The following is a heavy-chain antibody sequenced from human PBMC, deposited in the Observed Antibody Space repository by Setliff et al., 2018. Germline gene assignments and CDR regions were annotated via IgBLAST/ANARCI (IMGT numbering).Heavy chain of an antibody. D-gene: IGHD5-12*01. V-gene: IGHV1-18*04. J-gene: IGHJ4*02. Sequence: GASVKVSCKASGYTFTGYYMHWVRQAPGQGLEWMAWISGYSGNTNYAQKFQGRVTISTDTFTNTAYMELRSLTSDDTAVYYCARDRGLEADVVSLINMADFWGQGTLVTVSS. CDR3: ARDRGLEADVVSLINMADF. CDR2: ISGYSGNT. CDR1: GYTFTGYY.